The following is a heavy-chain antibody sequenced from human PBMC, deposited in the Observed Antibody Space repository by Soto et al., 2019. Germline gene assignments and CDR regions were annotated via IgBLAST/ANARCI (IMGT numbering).Heavy chain of an antibody. Sequence: EVQLVESGGGLVQPGGSLRLSCAASGFTFSSYWMHWVRQAPGKGLVWVSRINSDGSSTSYADSVKGRFTISRDNAKNTLYLPMNSLRAEDTAVYYGARVVPAAAQADAFDLWGQGTMVTVSS. J-gene: IGHJ3*01. CDR1: GFTFSSYW. V-gene: IGHV3-74*01. D-gene: IGHD6-13*01. CDR2: INSDGSST. CDR3: ARVVPAAAQADAFDL.